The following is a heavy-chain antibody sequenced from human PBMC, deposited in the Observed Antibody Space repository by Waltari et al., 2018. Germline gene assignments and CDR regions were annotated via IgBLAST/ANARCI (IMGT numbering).Heavy chain of an antibody. CDR3: ARELYGSYMEY. Sequence: QVQLVQSGGEVKKPGASVKVSCKASGYSFTSYGISWVRQAPARALEWMGWVRQGPGRGLGWVGWFSASNGNPNYARRLQGRITLTSDTSTSTAYMELRSLRSDDTAVYYCARELYGSYMEYWGQGTPVTVSS. D-gene: IGHD3-10*01. CDR2: FSASNGNP. CDR1: GYSFTSYG. V-gene: IGHV1-18*01. J-gene: IGHJ4*02.